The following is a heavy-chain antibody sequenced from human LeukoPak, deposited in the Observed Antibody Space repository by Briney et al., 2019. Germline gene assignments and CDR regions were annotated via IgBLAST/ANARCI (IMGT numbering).Heavy chain of an antibody. CDR2: ISGSGGST. CDR3: AKGWNYFDY. V-gene: IGHV3-23*01. D-gene: IGHD2-15*01. CDR1: GFTFSSYA. J-gene: IGHJ4*02. Sequence: PGGSLRLSCAASGFTFSSYAMSWVRQAPGKGLEWVSAISGSGGSTYYADSVKGRFTISRDNAKNSLYLQMNSLRAEDTALYYCAKGWNYFDYWGQGTLVTVSS.